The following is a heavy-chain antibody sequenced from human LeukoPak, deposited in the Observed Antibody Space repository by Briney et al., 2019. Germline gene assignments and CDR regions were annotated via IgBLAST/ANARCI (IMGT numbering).Heavy chain of an antibody. V-gene: IGHV4-59*01. CDR1: GGSISSYY. CDR2: IYYSGST. CDR3: ATSSDVLRYFDWLSPSGYYYYGMDV. D-gene: IGHD3-9*01. J-gene: IGHJ6*02. Sequence: SETLSLTCTVSGGSISSYYWSWIRQPPGKGLEWIGYIYYSGSTNYNPSLKSRVTISVDTSKNQFSLKLSSVTAAGTAVYYCATSSDVLRYFDWLSPSGYYYYGMDVWGQGTTVTVSS.